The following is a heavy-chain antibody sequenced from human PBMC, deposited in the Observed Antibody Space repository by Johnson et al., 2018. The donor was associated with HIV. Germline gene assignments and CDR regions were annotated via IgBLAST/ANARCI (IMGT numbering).Heavy chain of an antibody. J-gene: IGHJ3*02. D-gene: IGHD3-22*01. CDR3: ARGTYYYDSSGYLGDAFDI. CDR1: RFTFSTYG. Sequence: QVQLVESGGGVVQPGGSLRLSCAASRFTFSTYGMHWVRQAPGKGLEWVAFIRYDGSNQYYADSVKGRFTISRDNSKNSLYLQMNSLRAEDTALYYCARGTYYYDSSGYLGDAFDIWGKGQWS. CDR2: IRYDGSNQ. V-gene: IGHV3-30*02.